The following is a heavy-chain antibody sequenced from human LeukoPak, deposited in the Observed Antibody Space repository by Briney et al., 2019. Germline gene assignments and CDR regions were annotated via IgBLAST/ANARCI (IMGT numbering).Heavy chain of an antibody. CDR2: ISSSSSYI. J-gene: IGHJ5*02. V-gene: IGHV3-21*01. CDR1: GFTFSSYS. CDR3: AKGTGAARPLRWFDP. Sequence: GGSLRLSCAASGFTFSSYSMNWVRQAPGKGLEWVSSISSSSSYIYYADSVKGRFTISRDNSKNTLYLQMNSLRAEDTAVYYCAKGTGAARPLRWFDPWGQGTLVTVSS. D-gene: IGHD6-6*01.